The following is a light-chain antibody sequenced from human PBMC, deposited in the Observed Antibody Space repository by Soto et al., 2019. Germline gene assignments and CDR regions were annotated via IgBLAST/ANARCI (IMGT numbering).Light chain of an antibody. CDR1: SSDVGSYNL. Sequence: QSALTQPASVSGSPGQSITISCTGTSSDVGSYNLVSWYQQHPGKAPKLMIYEGSKRPSGVSNRFSGSKSGNTASLTTSGLQSEVAANYHCISNAGRNSTVGVFGEGTKLT. CDR3: ISNAGRNSTVGV. CDR2: EGS. J-gene: IGLJ3*02. V-gene: IGLV2-23*01.